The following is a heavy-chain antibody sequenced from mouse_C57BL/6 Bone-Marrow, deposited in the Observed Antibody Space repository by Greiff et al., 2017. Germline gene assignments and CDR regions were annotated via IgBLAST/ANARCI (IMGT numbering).Heavy chain of an antibody. J-gene: IGHJ2*01. V-gene: IGHV5-2*01. CDR2: ITSAGGST. CDR3: ARPDGNSILDY. Sequence: VMLVESGGGLVQPGESLKLSCESNEYEFPSHDMSWVRKTPEQRLELVAAITSAGGSTYYPATMERRFIISRDNTKKTLYLQVSSLRSEDTALYYCARPDGNSILDYWGQGTTLTVAS. D-gene: IGHD2-1*01. CDR1: EYEFPSHD.